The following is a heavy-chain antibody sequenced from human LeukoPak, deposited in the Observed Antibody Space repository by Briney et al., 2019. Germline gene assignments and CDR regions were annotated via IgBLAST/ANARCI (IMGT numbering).Heavy chain of an antibody. CDR3: ARAKYYFHY. CDR1: GDSISSYN. CDR2: ISYSGST. J-gene: IGHJ4*02. V-gene: IGHV4-59*01. Sequence: SETLSLTCAASGDSISSYNWSLMRQPPRKGLEWTGYISYSGSTNYNPSLKSRVTISVDTSKSQVSLSLNSVTAADTAVYYCARAKYYFHYWGQGTLVTVSS.